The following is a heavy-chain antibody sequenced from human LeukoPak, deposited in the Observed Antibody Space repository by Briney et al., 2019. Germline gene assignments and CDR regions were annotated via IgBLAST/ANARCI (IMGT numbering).Heavy chain of an antibody. CDR3: ATDRSITGTTSAFDY. J-gene: IGHJ4*02. D-gene: IGHD1-7*01. Sequence: ASVEVSCKVSGYTLTELSMHWVRQAPGKGLEWMGGFDPEDGETIYAQKFQGRVTMTEDTSTDTAYMELSSLRSEDTAVYYCATDRSITGTTSAFDYWGQGTLVTVSS. V-gene: IGHV1-24*01. CDR2: FDPEDGET. CDR1: GYTLTELS.